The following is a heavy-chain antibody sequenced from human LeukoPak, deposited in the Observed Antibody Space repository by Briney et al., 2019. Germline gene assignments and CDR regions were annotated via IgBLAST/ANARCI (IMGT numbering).Heavy chain of an antibody. D-gene: IGHD1-26*01. CDR1: GGSISSYY. V-gene: IGHV4-59*01. J-gene: IGHJ4*02. CDR3: ARGSGSRPFDY. CDR2: IYYSGST. Sequence: SETLSLTCTVSGGSISSYYWSWIRQPPGKGLEWIGYIYYSGSTNYNPSLKSRVTISVDTSKNQFSLKLSSVTAADTAVFYCARGSGSRPFDYWGQGTLVTVSS.